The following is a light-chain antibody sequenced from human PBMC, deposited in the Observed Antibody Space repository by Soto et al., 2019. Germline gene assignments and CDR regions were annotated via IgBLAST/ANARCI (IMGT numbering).Light chain of an antibody. J-gene: IGKJ2*02. CDR1: QTISSY. CDR3: QQSYSTPVGT. V-gene: IGKV1-39*01. Sequence: DIQMTQSPSSLSASVGDRVTITCRAGQTISSYLNWYQQKPGRAPKLLIYAASSLQSGVPSRFSGSGSGTDFTLTISSLQPEDFGTYYCQQSYSTPVGTFGQGTKLEIK. CDR2: AAS.